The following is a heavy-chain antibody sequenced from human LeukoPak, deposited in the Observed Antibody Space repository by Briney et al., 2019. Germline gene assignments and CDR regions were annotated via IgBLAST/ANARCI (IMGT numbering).Heavy chain of an antibody. CDR1: GFTFSSYS. Sequence: AGGSLRLSCAASGFTFSSYSMNWVRQAPGKGLEWVSYISSSSSTIYYADSVKGRFTISRDNAKNSLYLQMNSLRAEDTAVYYCARDLVKTSFWSGYYGPQPQYYYYGMDVWGQGTTVTVSS. V-gene: IGHV3-48*01. CDR3: ARDLVKTSFWSGYYGPQPQYYYYGMDV. J-gene: IGHJ6*02. CDR2: ISSSSSTI. D-gene: IGHD3-3*01.